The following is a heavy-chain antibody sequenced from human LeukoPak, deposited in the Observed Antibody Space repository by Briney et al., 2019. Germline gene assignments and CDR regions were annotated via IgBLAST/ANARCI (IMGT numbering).Heavy chain of an antibody. CDR2: ITSGGST. CDR1: GFTFSTYS. Sequence: PGGSLRLSCAASGFTFSTYSMSWARRAPGKGLEWVSTITSGGSTFYTDSVKGRFTISRDTSKNTVYLQMNSLRAEDTAVYYCAKRRTGTFFFDYWGQGTLVTVSS. D-gene: IGHD1-7*01. V-gene: IGHV3-23*01. J-gene: IGHJ4*02. CDR3: AKRRTGTFFFDY.